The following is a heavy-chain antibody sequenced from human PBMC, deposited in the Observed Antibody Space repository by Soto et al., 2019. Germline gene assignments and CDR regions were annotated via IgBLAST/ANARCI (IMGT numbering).Heavy chain of an antibody. D-gene: IGHD3-3*01. V-gene: IGHV3-23*01. CDR1: GFTFSSYA. CDR2: ISGSGGST. J-gene: IGHJ5*02. Sequence: EVQLLESGGGLVQPGGSLRLSCAASGFTFSSYAMSWVRQAPGKGLEWVSAISGSGGSTYYADSVKGRFTISRDNSKNTLYRQMNRLRAEDTAVYYCAKVITTSGVPPPDDGLDPWGQGTVVTVSS. CDR3: AKVITTSGVPPPDDGLDP.